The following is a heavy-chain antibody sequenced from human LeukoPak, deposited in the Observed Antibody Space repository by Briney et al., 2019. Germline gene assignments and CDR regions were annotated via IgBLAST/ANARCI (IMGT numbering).Heavy chain of an antibody. D-gene: IGHD3-3*01. Sequence: PGESLRLSCGASGFTFTYYGMHWVRQAPGKGLEWVTFVRSDGSDKYYADSVKGRFTISRDNSKNTLYLQMNSLRAEDTAVYYCAKGSKEVLFTRDHYMDVWGKGTTVTISS. CDR3: AKGSKEVLFTRDHYMDV. CDR2: VRSDGSDK. V-gene: IGHV3-30*02. J-gene: IGHJ6*03. CDR1: GFTFTYYG.